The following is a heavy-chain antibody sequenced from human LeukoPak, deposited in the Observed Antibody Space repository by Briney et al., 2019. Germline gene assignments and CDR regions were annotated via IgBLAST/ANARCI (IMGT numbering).Heavy chain of an antibody. J-gene: IGHJ4*02. Sequence: PSETLSLTCAVSGGSISSSNWWSWVRQPPGKGLEWIGEIYHSGSTNYNPSLKSRVTISVDNSKNQFSLKLSSVTAADTAVYYCARDPLHYYDSSGYPVSSLDWGQGTLVTVSS. CDR2: IYHSGST. V-gene: IGHV4-4*02. CDR3: ARDPLHYYDSSGYPVSSLD. CDR1: GGSISSSNW. D-gene: IGHD3-22*01.